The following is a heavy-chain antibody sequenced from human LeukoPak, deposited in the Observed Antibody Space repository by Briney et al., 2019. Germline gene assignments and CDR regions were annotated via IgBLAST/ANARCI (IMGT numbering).Heavy chain of an antibody. CDR3: ARWSNYYGSGTHREGDY. D-gene: IGHD3-10*01. J-gene: IGHJ4*02. CDR2: INPNSGGT. Sequence: ASVKVSCKASGYTFTGYYMHWVRQAPGQGLEWMGWINPNSGGTNYAQKFQGRVTMIRDTSISTAYMELSRLRSDDTAVYYCARWSNYYGSGTHREGDYWGQGTLVTVSS. V-gene: IGHV1-2*02. CDR1: GYTFTGYY.